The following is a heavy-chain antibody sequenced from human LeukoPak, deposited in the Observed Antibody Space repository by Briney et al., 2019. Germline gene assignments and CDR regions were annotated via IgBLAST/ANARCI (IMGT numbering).Heavy chain of an antibody. CDR3: AKQTTVTSYYYGMDV. CDR2: IYYSGST. D-gene: IGHD4-17*01. V-gene: IGHV4-59*01. J-gene: IGHJ6*02. Sequence: PSETLSLTCTVSGGSISSYDWSWIRQPPGKGLEWIGYIYYSGSTNYNPSLKSRVTISVDTSKNQFSLKLSSVTAADTAVYYCAKQTTVTSYYYGMDVWGQGTTVTVSS. CDR1: GGSISSYD.